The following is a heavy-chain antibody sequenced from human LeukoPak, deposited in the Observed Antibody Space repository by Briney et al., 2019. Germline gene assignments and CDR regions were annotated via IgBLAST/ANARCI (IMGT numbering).Heavy chain of an antibody. CDR3: ARRGVRGVPFDY. Sequence: SETLSLTCTVSGGSISSGGYYWSWIRQHPGKGLEWIGYIYYSGSTYYNPSLKSLVTISVDTSKNQFSLKLSSVTAADTAVYYCARRGVRGVPFDYWGQGTLVTVSS. CDR1: GGSISSGGYY. V-gene: IGHV4-31*01. D-gene: IGHD3-10*01. J-gene: IGHJ4*02. CDR2: IYYSGST.